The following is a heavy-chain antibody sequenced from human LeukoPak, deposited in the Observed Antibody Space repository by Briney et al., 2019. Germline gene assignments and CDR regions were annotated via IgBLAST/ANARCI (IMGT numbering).Heavy chain of an antibody. CDR1: GGSVSSYY. J-gene: IGHJ2*01. CDR3: ARFHSGPSGWYVLWYFDL. D-gene: IGHD6-19*01. Sequence: LETLSLTCTVSGGSVSSYYWSWIRQPPGKGLERIGYIYNSENTKYNSSLESRVTISVDTSKNQFFLKLSSVTAADTAVYYCARFHSGPSGWYVLWYFDLWGRGTLVTVSS. V-gene: IGHV4-4*09. CDR2: IYNSENT.